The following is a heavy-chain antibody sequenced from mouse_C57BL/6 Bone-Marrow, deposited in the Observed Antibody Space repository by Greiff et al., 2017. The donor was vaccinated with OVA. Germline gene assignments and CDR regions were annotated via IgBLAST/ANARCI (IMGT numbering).Heavy chain of an antibody. D-gene: IGHD1-1*01. V-gene: IGHV2-5*01. CDR2: IWRGGST. CDR1: GFSLTSYG. J-gene: IGHJ4*01. Sequence: VQLQESGPGLVQPSQSLSITCTVSGFSLTSYGVHWVRQSPGKGLEWLGVIWRGGSTDYNAAFMSRLSITKDNSKSQVFFKMNSLQADDTAIYYCAKYGSSYPYYAMDYWGQGTSVTVSS. CDR3: AKYGSSYPYYAMDY.